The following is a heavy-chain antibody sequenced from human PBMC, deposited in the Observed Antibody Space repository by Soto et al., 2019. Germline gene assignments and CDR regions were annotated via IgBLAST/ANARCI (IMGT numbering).Heavy chain of an antibody. CDR3: ARDRGGIAVAGTRYYGMDV. CDR2: IWYDGSNK. V-gene: IGHV3-33*01. CDR1: GFTFSSYG. D-gene: IGHD6-19*01. Sequence: QVQLVESGGGVVQPGRSLRLSCAASGFTFSSYGMHWVRQAPGKGLEWVAVIWYDGSNKYYADSVKGLFTISRDNSKNPLYLQMNSLRAEDTAVYYCARDRGGIAVAGTRYYGMDVWGQGTTVTVSS. J-gene: IGHJ6*02.